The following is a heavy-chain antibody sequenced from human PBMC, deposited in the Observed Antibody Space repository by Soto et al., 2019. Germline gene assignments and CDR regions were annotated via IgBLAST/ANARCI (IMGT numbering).Heavy chain of an antibody. CDR3: ARVVTDYYGSGSYYSHPTYYFDY. J-gene: IGHJ4*02. CDR1: GGSISSYY. V-gene: IGHV4-59*01. CDR2: IYYSGST. Sequence: SSETLSLTCTVSGGSISSYYWSWIRQPPGKGLEWIGYIYYSGSTNYNPSLKRRVTISVDTSKNQFSLKLSSVTAADTAVYCCARVVTDYYGSGSYYSHPTYYFDYWGQGTLVTVSS. D-gene: IGHD3-10*01.